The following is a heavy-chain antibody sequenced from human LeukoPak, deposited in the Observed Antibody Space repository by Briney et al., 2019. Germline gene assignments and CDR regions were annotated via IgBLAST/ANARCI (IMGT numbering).Heavy chain of an antibody. CDR2: ISYDGTNK. V-gene: IGHV3-30-3*01. CDR1: GFTFSSYA. D-gene: IGHD4-17*01. Sequence: GGSLRLSCAASGFTFSSYAIHWVRQAPGKGLEWLAVISYDGTNKYYADSVKGRFTISRDNSKNTLYLQMNSLRAEDTAVYYCARDGMTTVTTFDYWGQGTLVTVSS. J-gene: IGHJ4*02. CDR3: ARDGMTTVTTFDY.